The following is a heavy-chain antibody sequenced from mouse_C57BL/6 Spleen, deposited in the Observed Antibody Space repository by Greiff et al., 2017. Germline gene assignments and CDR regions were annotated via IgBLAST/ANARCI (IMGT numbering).Heavy chain of an antibody. D-gene: IGHD2-10*01. J-gene: IGHJ4*01. Sequence: DVMLVESGEGLVKPGGSLKLSCAASGFTFSSYAMSWVRQTPEKRLEWVAYISSGGDYIYYADTVKGRFTISRDNARNTLYLQMSSLKSEDTAMYYCTRDPLPTPGDYWGQGTSVTVSS. CDR3: TRDPLPTPGDY. CDR2: ISSGGDYI. CDR1: GFTFSSYA. V-gene: IGHV5-9-1*02.